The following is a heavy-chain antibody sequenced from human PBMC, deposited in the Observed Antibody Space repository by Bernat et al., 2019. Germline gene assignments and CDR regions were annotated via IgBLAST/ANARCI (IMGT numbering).Heavy chain of an antibody. CDR1: GFSFSIAW. J-gene: IGHJ4*02. D-gene: IGHD3-16*01. Sequence: AQLVESGGGLVKPGGSLRLSCAASGFSFSIAWMNWVRQAPGKGLEWVAVISYDGSNKFYADSVKGRFTISRDNSKNTLYLQVNSLRAEDTAVYYCAKVWGGSQATYYFDYWGQGTLVTVSS. V-gene: IGHV3-30*18. CDR3: AKVWGGSQATYYFDY. CDR2: ISYDGSNK.